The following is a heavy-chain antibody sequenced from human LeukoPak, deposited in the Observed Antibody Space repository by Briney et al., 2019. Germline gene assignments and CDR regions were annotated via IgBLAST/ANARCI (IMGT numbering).Heavy chain of an antibody. CDR1: GFTFSSYS. CDR3: ARVSRRYYYDSSGYLGY. J-gene: IGHJ4*02. V-gene: IGHV3-48*01. D-gene: IGHD3-22*01. CDR2: ISSSSTI. Sequence: AGGSLRLSCAASGFTFSSYSMNWVRQAPGKGLEWVSYISSSSTIYYADSVKGRFTISRDNAKNSLYLQMNSLRAEDTAVYYCARVSRRYYYDSSGYLGYWGQGALVTVSS.